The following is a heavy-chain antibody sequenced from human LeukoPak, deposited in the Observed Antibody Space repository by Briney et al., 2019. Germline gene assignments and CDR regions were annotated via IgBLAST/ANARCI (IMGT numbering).Heavy chain of an antibody. Sequence: GGSLRLSCTTSGFTFSSYAMSWVRQAPGKGLQWVSGTNAGDRSTYYAESVKGRFTISRDNSKNTLYLQMNSLRVEDTAVYYCAKDFVAVAGGKVDCWGQGTLVTVSS. CDR2: TNAGDRST. CDR3: AKDFVAVAGGKVDC. J-gene: IGHJ4*02. D-gene: IGHD6-19*01. CDR1: GFTFSSYA. V-gene: IGHV3-23*01.